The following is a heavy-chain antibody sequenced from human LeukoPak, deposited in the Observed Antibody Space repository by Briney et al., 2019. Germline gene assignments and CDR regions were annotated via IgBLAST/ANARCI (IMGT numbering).Heavy chain of an antibody. D-gene: IGHD3-3*01. Sequence: ASVKVSCKASGYTFTGYYMHWVRQAPGQGLEWMGWINPNSGGTNYAQKFQGRVTVTRDTSISTAYMELSRLRSDDTAVYYCARAGITIFGILIDPWGQGTLVTVSS. CDR3: ARAGITIFGILIDP. CDR1: GYTFTGYY. V-gene: IGHV1-2*02. J-gene: IGHJ5*02. CDR2: INPNSGGT.